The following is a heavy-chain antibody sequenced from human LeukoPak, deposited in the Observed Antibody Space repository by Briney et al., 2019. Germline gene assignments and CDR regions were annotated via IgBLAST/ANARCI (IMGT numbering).Heavy chain of an antibody. CDR3: SGSAHRATLTRKGWYFDL. J-gene: IGHJ2*01. Sequence: PPQTLSLTCTVSGGSLTSYYWSWIRQPAGKGMEWIGRIYTSRSTNYNPSLKSRVTMSVATSKNQFSLKLSSVTAADAAVYYCSGSAHRATLTRKGWYFDLWGRGTLVTVSS. CDR1: GGSLTSYY. D-gene: IGHD1-14*01. CDR2: IYTSRST. V-gene: IGHV4-4*07.